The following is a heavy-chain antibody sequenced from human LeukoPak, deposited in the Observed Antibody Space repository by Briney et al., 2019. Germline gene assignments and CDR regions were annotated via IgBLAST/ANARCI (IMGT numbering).Heavy chain of an antibody. V-gene: IGHV3-23*01. CDR1: GFTFSSYG. CDR3: TSVGSDYGGTADY. CDR2: ISGSGGST. J-gene: IGHJ4*02. D-gene: IGHD4-23*01. Sequence: GGSLRLSCAASGFTFSSYGMSWVRQAPGKGLEWVSAISGSGGSTYYADSVKGRFTISRDNSKNTLYLQMNSLRAEDTAVYYCTSVGSDYGGTADYWGQGTLVTVSS.